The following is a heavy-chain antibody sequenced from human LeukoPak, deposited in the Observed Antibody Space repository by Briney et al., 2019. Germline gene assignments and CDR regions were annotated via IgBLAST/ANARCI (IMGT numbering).Heavy chain of an antibody. J-gene: IGHJ4*02. V-gene: IGHV3-23*01. CDR1: GFTFSSYA. D-gene: IGHD6-6*01. CDR2: NSISGDNT. Sequence: GGSLRLSCAASGFTFSSYAMSWVRQAPGKGLEWVSSNSISGDNTYYADSVKGRFTIPRDNSKNTLYLQMNSLRAEDTAVYDCAKDKYSNSPRLFDYWGQGTLVTVSS. CDR3: AKDKYSNSPRLFDY.